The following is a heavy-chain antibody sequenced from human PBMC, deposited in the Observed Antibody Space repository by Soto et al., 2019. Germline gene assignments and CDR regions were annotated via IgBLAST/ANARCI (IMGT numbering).Heavy chain of an antibody. CDR3: ERGTATCPEDYYSGIDV. Sequence: QVQMVQSGAEVKKPGSSVKVSCKASVGTFSSYAIRWLRQSPVQGLEWRGGLIPIFGTATYAQKFQGRVTITADESTSTAYMELSSLRSEDTAVYYCERGTATCPEDYYSGIDVWGQGTTVNVAS. CDR1: VGTFSSYA. D-gene: IGHD2-21*02. CDR2: LIPIFGTA. J-gene: IGHJ6*01. V-gene: IGHV1-69*12.